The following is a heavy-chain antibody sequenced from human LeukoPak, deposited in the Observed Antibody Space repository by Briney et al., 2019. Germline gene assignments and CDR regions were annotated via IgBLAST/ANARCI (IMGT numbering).Heavy chain of an antibody. Sequence: GGSLRLSCAASGFTFSTYAMSWVRQAPGKGLEWVSTICGSGASTYYADSVKGRFTISRDNSKNTLFLQMNSLRAEDTAVYHCAKGGGNYYDSSGYYNYFDYWGQGTLVTVSS. CDR3: AKGGGNYYDSSGYYNYFDY. D-gene: IGHD3-22*01. CDR1: GFTFSTYA. J-gene: IGHJ4*02. CDR2: ICGSGAST. V-gene: IGHV3-23*01.